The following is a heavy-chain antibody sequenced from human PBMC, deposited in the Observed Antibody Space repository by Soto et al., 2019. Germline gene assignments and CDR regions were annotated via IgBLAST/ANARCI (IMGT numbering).Heavy chain of an antibody. Sequence: QVQLVESGGGVVQPGRSLRLSCAASGFTFSSYGMHWVRQAPGKGLEWVAVIWYDGSNKYYADSVKGRFTISRDNSKNTLYLQMNSLRAEDTAVYYCARTRSNYDFWSGPRGVYYGMDVWGQGTTVTVSS. J-gene: IGHJ6*02. CDR2: IWYDGSNK. CDR1: GFTFSSYG. D-gene: IGHD3-3*01. V-gene: IGHV3-33*01. CDR3: ARTRSNYDFWSGPRGVYYGMDV.